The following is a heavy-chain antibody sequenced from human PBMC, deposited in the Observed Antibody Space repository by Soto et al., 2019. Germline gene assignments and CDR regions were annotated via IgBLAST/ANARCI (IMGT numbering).Heavy chain of an antibody. V-gene: IGHV3-66*01. CDR3: ARESPYYGSGSYYNVRYYYYYMDV. CDR1: GFTVSSNY. Sequence: GGSLRLSCAASGFTVSSNYMSWVRQAPGKGLEWVSVIYSGGSTYYADSVKGRFTISRDNSKNTLYLQMNSLRAEDTAVYYCARESPYYGSGSYYNVRYYYYYMDVWGKGTTVTVSS. D-gene: IGHD3-10*01. CDR2: IYSGGST. J-gene: IGHJ6*03.